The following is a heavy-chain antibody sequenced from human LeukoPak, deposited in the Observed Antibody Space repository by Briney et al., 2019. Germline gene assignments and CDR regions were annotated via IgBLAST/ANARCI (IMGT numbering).Heavy chain of an antibody. D-gene: IGHD1-26*01. J-gene: IGHJ4*02. CDR1: GFTFSSYA. Sequence: PGGSLRLSCAASGFTFSSYAMSWVRQAPGKGLEWVSIVYRGASIYYLDSVKGRFTISRDNSENTLYLQMNNLRAEDTAIYYCARATDTNYFDFWGQGTLLTVSS. CDR3: ARATDTNYFDF. CDR2: VYRGASI. V-gene: IGHV3-53*01.